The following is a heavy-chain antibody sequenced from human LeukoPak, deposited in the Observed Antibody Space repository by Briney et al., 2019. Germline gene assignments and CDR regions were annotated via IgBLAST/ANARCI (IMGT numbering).Heavy chain of an antibody. J-gene: IGHJ6*02. V-gene: IGHV1-2*02. Sequence: ASVKVSCKASGYTFTSYYMHWVRQAPGQGLEWMGWINPNSGGTNYAQKFQGRVTMTRDTSISTAYMELSRLRSDDTAVYYCARDRSSSGSYLYYYYGMDVWGQGTTVTVSS. CDR3: ARDRSSSGSYLYYYYGMDV. CDR2: INPNSGGT. CDR1: GYTFTSYY. D-gene: IGHD1-26*01.